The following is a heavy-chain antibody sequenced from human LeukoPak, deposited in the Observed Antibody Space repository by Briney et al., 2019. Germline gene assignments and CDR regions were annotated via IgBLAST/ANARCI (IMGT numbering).Heavy chain of an antibody. J-gene: IGHJ4*02. V-gene: IGHV3-33*08. Sequence: GGSLRLSCAASGFTFTSYGMHWVRQAPGKGLEWVAVIWYDGSNKYYADSVKGRFTISRDSSKNTLFLQMNSLRAEDTAVYYCARGWPIPATHPIDYWGQGALVIVSS. CDR2: IWYDGSNK. CDR3: ARGWPIPATHPIDY. D-gene: IGHD2-2*02. CDR1: GFTFTSYG.